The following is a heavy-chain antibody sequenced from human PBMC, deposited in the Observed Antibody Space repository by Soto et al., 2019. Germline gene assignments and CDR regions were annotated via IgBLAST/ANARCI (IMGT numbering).Heavy chain of an antibody. CDR2: IYYSGST. CDR3: ARHTPAISISDH. J-gene: IGHJ4*02. CDR1: GGSNSSGGYY. Sequence: SETLSLTCVVSGGSNSSGGYYWSWIRQHPGKGLEWIGHIYYSGSTYYSPSLKSRVIISVDTSKNQFSLKVSYVTAADTAVYYCARHTPAISISDHWGQGTLVT. D-gene: IGHD2-15*01. V-gene: IGHV4-31*11.